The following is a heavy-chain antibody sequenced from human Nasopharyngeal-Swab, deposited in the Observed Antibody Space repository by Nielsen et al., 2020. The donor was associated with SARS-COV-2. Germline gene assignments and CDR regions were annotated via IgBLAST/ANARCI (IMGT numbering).Heavy chain of an antibody. CDR2: IYYSLST. J-gene: IGHJ4*02. Sequence: WIRQPPGKGLEWIGYIYYSLSTNYNPSLKSRVTISVDTSKNQFSLKLSSVTAADTAVYYCSRGERRAARPPGGYFDYWGQGTLVTVSS. D-gene: IGHD6-6*01. V-gene: IGHV4-59*01. CDR3: SRGERRAARPPGGYFDY.